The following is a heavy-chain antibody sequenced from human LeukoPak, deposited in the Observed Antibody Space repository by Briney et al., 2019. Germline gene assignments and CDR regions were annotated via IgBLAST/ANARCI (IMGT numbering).Heavy chain of an antibody. J-gene: IGHJ6*04. V-gene: IGHV4-4*02. CDR2: IYYTGDT. CDR3: ARGWATGSLGYYYYGMDV. Sequence: SETLSLTCVVSGDSISSSNWWTWVRQPPGKGLEWIGEIYYTGDTNYNPSPKSRLTISVDKSKNHFSLNLTSVTAAHTAVYYCARGWATGSLGYYYYGMDVWGKGTTVIVSS. CDR1: GDSISSSNW. D-gene: IGHD3-16*01.